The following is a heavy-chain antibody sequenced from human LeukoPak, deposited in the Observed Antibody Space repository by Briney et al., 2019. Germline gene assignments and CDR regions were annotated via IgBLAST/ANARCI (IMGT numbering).Heavy chain of an antibody. D-gene: IGHD1-26*01. CDR2: MNPNTGNA. CDR1: GYTFTNFD. Sequence: ASVKVSCKASGYTFTNFDINWVRQATGQGLEWMGWMNPNTGNAGYAQKFQDRATITWDASISTAYMDLSSLRSEDTAVYYCARVGYSNSYDYWGQGTQVTVSS. V-gene: IGHV1-8*01. CDR3: ARVGYSNSYDY. J-gene: IGHJ4*02.